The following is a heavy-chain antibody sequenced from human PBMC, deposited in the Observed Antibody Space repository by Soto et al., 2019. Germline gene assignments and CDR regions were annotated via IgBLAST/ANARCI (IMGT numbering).Heavy chain of an antibody. D-gene: IGHD6-19*01. V-gene: IGHV3-30*18. CDR3: AKEAPGGWHFFDT. Sequence: GGSLRLSCTASGFTFRTYGMHWVRQAPGKGLEWVAFISDDGSQKYYGDSVKGRFTISRDNSKNTLSLRMISLRTEDTSVYYCAKEAPGGWHFFDTWGQGTLVTVSS. CDR2: ISDDGSQK. J-gene: IGHJ4*02. CDR1: GFTFRTYG.